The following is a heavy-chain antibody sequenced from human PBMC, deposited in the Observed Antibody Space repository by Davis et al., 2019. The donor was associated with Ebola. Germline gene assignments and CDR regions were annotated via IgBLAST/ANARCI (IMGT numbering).Heavy chain of an antibody. Sequence: PSETLSLTCTVSGVSISRHYWSWIRQPPGKKLEWIGSIYYTGSAYYNSSFASRATKSVDTSKNQFSLKVTSVTAADTAMYYCSERGSSVWGQGTLVTVSS. J-gene: IGHJ4*02. CDR2: IYYTGSA. V-gene: IGHV4-59*03. CDR3: SERGSSV. D-gene: IGHD3-10*01. CDR1: GVSISRHY.